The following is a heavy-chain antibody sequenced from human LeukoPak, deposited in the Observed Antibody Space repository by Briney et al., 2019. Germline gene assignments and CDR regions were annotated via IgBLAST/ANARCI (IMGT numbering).Heavy chain of an antibody. J-gene: IGHJ4*02. V-gene: IGHV3-48*03. CDR1: GFTFSSYE. D-gene: IGHD6-6*01. CDR3: ARAGYSSSD. Sequence: GGSLRLSCAASGFTFSSYEMNWVRQAPGKGLEWVSYISSSGSTIYYADPVKGRFTISRDNAKNSLYLQMNSLRAEDTAVYYCARAGYSSSDWGQGTLVTVSS. CDR2: ISSSGSTI.